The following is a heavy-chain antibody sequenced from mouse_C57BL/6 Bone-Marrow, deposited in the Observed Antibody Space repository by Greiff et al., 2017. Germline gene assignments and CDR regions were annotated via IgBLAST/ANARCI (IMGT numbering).Heavy chain of an antibody. J-gene: IGHJ3*01. CDR3: TRGSSDAWFAY. CDR2: IRNKANNPAT. V-gene: IGHV6-6*01. CDR1: GFTFSDAW. D-gene: IGHD3-2*02. Sequence: EVKLVESGGGLVQPGGSMKLSCAASGFTFSDAWMDWVRQSPEKGLEWVAEIRNKANNPATYYAESVKGRFTISRDDSKSSVYLQMNSLRAEDTGIYYCTRGSSDAWFAYWGQGTLVTVSA.